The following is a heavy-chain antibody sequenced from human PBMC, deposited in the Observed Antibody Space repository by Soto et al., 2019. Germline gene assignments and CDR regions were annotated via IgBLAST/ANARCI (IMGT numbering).Heavy chain of an antibody. V-gene: IGHV4-34*01. J-gene: IGHJ4*02. CDR3: ARDRRAPFRYCSSTSCYTS. CDR2: INHSGST. CDR1: GGSFSGYY. D-gene: IGHD2-2*02. Sequence: SLTCAVYGGSFSGYYWSWIRQPPGKGLEWIGEINHSGSTNYNPSLKSRVTISVDTSKNQFSLKLSSVTAADTAVYYCARDRRAPFRYCSSTSCYTSWGQGTLVTVSS.